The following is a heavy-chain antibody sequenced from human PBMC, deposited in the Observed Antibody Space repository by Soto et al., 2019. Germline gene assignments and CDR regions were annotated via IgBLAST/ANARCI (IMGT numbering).Heavy chain of an antibody. V-gene: IGHV3-30*18. J-gene: IGHJ4*02. Sequence: GGSLRLSCAASGFTFSSYGMHWVRQAPGKGLEWVAVISYDGSNKYYADSVKGRFTISRDNSKNTLYLQMNSLRAEDTAVYYCAKDAEDIVLMVYAKSHRSAGPFDYWGQGTLVTVSS. CDR3: AKDAEDIVLMVYAKSHRSAGPFDY. CDR2: ISYDGSNK. D-gene: IGHD2-8*01. CDR1: GFTFSSYG.